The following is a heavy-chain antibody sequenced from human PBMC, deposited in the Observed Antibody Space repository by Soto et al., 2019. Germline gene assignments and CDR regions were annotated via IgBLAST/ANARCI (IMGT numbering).Heavy chain of an antibody. CDR2: SYYSGSS. CDR3: ARVEGSSYYFRHDC. Sequence: QVQLQESGPGLVKPSQTLSLTCTVSGGSISSGSYHWSWIRQHPGKGLEWIGNSYYSGSSYYNPSLKSRATISIDTSKDQFSLRLGSVTAADTAVYYCARVEGSSYYFRHDCWGRGTLVTVSS. D-gene: IGHD1-26*01. V-gene: IGHV4-31*03. CDR1: GGSISSGSYH. J-gene: IGHJ4*02.